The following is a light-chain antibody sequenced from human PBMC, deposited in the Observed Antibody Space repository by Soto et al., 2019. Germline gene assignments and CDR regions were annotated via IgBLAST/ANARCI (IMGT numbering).Light chain of an antibody. CDR2: AAS. Sequence: EIVMTQSPATLSVSPGERATLSCRASQSISSNLAWYQQKPGQAPRLLIYAASTRATDIPARFTGRGSGTEFTLTISSLQSEDFAVYFCQQYNNWPLYTFGQGTKLEI. J-gene: IGKJ2*01. V-gene: IGKV3-15*01. CDR1: QSISSN. CDR3: QQYNNWPLYT.